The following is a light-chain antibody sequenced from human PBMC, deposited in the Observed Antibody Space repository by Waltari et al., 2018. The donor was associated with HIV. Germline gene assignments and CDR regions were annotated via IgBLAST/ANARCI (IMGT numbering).Light chain of an antibody. J-gene: IGLJ2*01. V-gene: IGLV2-14*03. CDR3: SSYTTSSTLA. CDR2: DVS. CDR1: RSDISGYDF. Sequence: QSALTQPASVSGSPGQSITISCSGTRSDISGYDFVSWYQQHPGKGPKLIIYDVSHRPSGVSDRFSGSKSGNTASLTISGLQPEDEADYFCSSYTTSSTLAFGGGTRLTVL.